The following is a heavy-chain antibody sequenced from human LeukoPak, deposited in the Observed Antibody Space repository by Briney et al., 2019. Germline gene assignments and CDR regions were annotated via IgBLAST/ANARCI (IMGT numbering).Heavy chain of an antibody. CDR2: IYYSGST. Sequence: PSETLSLTCTVSGGSISSYYWSWIRQPPGKGLEWIGYIYYSGSTNYNPSLKSRVTISVDTSKNQFSLKLSSVTAADTAVYYCARAPRDTNSWYYFDYWGQGTLVSVSS. V-gene: IGHV4-59*01. CDR3: ARAPRDTNSWYYFDY. J-gene: IGHJ4*02. CDR1: GGSISSYY. D-gene: IGHD5-18*01.